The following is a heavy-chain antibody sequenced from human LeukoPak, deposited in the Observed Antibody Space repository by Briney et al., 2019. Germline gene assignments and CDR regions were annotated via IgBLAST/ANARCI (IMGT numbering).Heavy chain of an antibody. Sequence: GGSLRLSCGASGFTFSRYAMSWVRQAPGKGLQWVSEIGGSGGAIYYADSVKGRFTISRDNSKNTLFLEMNSLRAEDTAVYYCAIKAKGDYWGQGTLVTVSS. V-gene: IGHV3-23*01. CDR1: GFTFSRYA. D-gene: IGHD1-26*01. CDR3: AIKAKGDY. CDR2: IGGSGGAI. J-gene: IGHJ4*02.